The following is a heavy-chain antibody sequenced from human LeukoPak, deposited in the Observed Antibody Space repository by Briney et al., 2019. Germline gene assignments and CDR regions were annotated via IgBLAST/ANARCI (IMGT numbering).Heavy chain of an antibody. CDR2: ISAKNGNT. CDR3: ARASDISWPFEN. D-gene: IGHD6-13*01. J-gene: IGHJ1*01. Sequence: ASVKVSCKPSGYSFSNYGIVWVRQAPGQGVEGMGWISAKNGNTKNSQKVQGRVTMTTDPSTGTAYLDLTSLRADDTAVYYCARASDISWPFENWGQGTLVRVSS. V-gene: IGHV1-18*01. CDR1: GYSFSNYG.